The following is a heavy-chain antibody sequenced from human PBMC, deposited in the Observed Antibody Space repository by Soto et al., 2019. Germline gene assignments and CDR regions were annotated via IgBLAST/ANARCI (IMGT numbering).Heavy chain of an antibody. CDR1: GGSISSYY. Sequence: SETLSLTCTVSGGSISSYYWSWIRQPPGKGLEWIGYIYYSGSTNYNPSLKSRVTISVDTSKNQFSLKLSSVTAADTAVYYCARKLEAAAGTWFDPWGQGTLVTVSS. D-gene: IGHD6-13*01. J-gene: IGHJ5*02. CDR2: IYYSGST. V-gene: IGHV4-59*08. CDR3: ARKLEAAAGTWFDP.